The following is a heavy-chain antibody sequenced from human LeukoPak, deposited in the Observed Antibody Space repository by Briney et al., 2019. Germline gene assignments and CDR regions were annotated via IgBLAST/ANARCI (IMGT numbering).Heavy chain of an antibody. CDR3: ARVVTNSSSWSSPVPAEYFQH. D-gene: IGHD6-13*01. J-gene: IGHJ1*01. Sequence: SVKVSCKASGGTFRSYAISWVRQAPGQGLEWMGRIIPIFGTANYAQKFQGRVTITTDESTSTAYMELSSLRSEDTAVYYCARVVTNSSSWSSPVPAEYFQHWGQGTLVTVSS. V-gene: IGHV1-69*05. CDR1: GGTFRSYA. CDR2: IIPIFGTA.